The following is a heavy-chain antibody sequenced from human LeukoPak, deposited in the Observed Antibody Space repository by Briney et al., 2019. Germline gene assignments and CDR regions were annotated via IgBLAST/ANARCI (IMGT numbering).Heavy chain of an antibody. D-gene: IGHD3-9*01. Sequence: GGSLRLSCAASGFTFDDYAMHWVRQVPGKGLEWVSGISWNSGSIGYADFVKGRFTISRDNAKNSLYLQMNSLRAEDTALYYCAKGLYYDILTGNWFDPWGQGTLVTVSS. CDR2: ISWNSGSI. J-gene: IGHJ5*02. V-gene: IGHV3-9*01. CDR1: GFTFDDYA. CDR3: AKGLYYDILTGNWFDP.